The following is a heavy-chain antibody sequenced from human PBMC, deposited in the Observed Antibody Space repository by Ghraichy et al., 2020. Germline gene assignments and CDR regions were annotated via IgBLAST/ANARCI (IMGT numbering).Heavy chain of an antibody. D-gene: IGHD6-13*01. CDR1: GFTFTNAW. V-gene: IGHV3-15*01. CDR2: IKSKTDGGTT. CDR3: ATEAGIAGTLSGADY. J-gene: IGHJ4*02. Sequence: GGSLRRSCAASGFTFTNAWMSWVRQAPGKGLEWVGRIKSKTDGGTTDYAAPVKGRFTISRDDSKNTLYLQLNSLKTEDTAVYYCATEAGIAGTLSGADYWGQGTLVTVSS.